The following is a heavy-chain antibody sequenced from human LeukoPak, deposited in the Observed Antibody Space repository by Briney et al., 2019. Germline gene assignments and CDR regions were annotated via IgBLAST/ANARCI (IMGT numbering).Heavy chain of an antibody. D-gene: IGHD3-9*01. J-gene: IGHJ6*03. CDR1: GLSVSYNY. CDR2: IYSAGST. CDR3: ARGNFDWSYYYYYYMDV. Sequence: PGGSLRLSCAGSGLSVSYNYMTWVRQAPGKGLEWVSVIYSAGSTYYADSAKGRFTISRDNAKNSLYLQMNSLRAEDTAVYYCARGNFDWSYYYYYYMDVWGKGTTVTISS. V-gene: IGHV3-66*01.